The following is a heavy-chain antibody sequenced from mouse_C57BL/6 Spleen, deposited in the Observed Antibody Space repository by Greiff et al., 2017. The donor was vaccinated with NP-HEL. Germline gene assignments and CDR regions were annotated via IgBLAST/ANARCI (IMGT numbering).Heavy chain of an antibody. CDR1: GYTFTSYW. Sequence: VQLQQSGAELAKPGASVKLSCKASGYTFTSYWMHWVKQRPGQGLEWIGYINPSSGYTKYNQNFKDKATLTADKSSSTAYMQLSSLTYEDSAVYYCARWDPLYDGYYGGAYWGQGTLVTVSA. CDR3: ARWDPLYDGYYGGAY. D-gene: IGHD2-3*01. V-gene: IGHV1-7*01. J-gene: IGHJ3*01. CDR2: INPSSGYT.